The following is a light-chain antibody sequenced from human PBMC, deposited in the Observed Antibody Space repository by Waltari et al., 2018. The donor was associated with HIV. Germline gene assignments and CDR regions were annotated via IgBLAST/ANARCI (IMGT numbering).Light chain of an antibody. CDR3: QQYNNWPIT. Sequence: EIVMTQSPATLSVSPGERATLSCRASPSVTRNLAWYLQKPGQAPRLLIYGASTRATGIPARFSGSGSGTEFTLTISSLQSEDFAVYYCQQYNNWPITFGQGTRLEVK. J-gene: IGKJ5*01. CDR2: GAS. CDR1: PSVTRN. V-gene: IGKV3-15*01.